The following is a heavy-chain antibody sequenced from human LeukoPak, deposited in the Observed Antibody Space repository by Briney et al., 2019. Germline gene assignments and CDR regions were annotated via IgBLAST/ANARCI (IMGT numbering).Heavy chain of an antibody. CDR1: GFTFSSYG. V-gene: IGHV3-30*18. D-gene: IGHD3-10*01. J-gene: IGHJ3*02. Sequence: GGSLRLSCAASGFTFSSYGMHWVRQAPGEGLEWVAVISYDGSNKYYADSVKGRFTISRDNSKNTLYLQMNSLRAEDTAVYYCAKSSYRAYGDDAFDIWGQGTMVTVSS. CDR3: AKSSYRAYGDDAFDI. CDR2: ISYDGSNK.